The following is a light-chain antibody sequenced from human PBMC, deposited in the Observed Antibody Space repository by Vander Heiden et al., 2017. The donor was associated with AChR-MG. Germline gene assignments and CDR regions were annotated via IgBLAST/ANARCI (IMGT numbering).Light chain of an antibody. V-gene: IGLV2-23*02. Sequence: QSALTQPASVSGSPGQSIPISCTGTSSHVGGYTFVSWYQQPPRQAPKLILYAVTKRVSGYANRFSGHKSGDKAAQTIFGLQEEDEDDYFCCSNAGSHTWVFGGGTRLTVL. CDR2: AVT. CDR3: CSNAGSHTWV. J-gene: IGLJ3*02. CDR1: SSHVGGYTF.